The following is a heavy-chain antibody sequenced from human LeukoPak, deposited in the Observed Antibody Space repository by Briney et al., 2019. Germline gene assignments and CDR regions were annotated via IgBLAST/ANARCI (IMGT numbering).Heavy chain of an antibody. CDR3: ARFSSNWFDP. V-gene: IGHV4-59*01. CDR1: GGSISSYY. CDR2: IYYSGST. J-gene: IGHJ5*02. D-gene: IGHD2-2*01. Sequence: SETLSLTCTVSGGSISSYYWSWIRQPPGKGLEWIGYIYYSGSTNYNPSLKSRVTISVDTSKNQFSLKLSSVTAADTAVYYCARFSSNWFDPWGQGTLVSVHS.